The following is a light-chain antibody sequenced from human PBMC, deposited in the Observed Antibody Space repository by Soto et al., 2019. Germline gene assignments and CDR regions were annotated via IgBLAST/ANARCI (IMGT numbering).Light chain of an antibody. CDR2: KAS. J-gene: IGKJ2*01. V-gene: IGKV1-5*03. Sequence: DIQMTQSPSTLSGSVGDRVTITCRASQTISSWLAWYQQKPGKAPKLLIYKASTLKSGVPSRFSGSGSGTEFTLTISSLQPEDFATYYCQQSYSNVMHTFGQGTRLEIK. CDR3: QQSYSNVMHT. CDR1: QTISSW.